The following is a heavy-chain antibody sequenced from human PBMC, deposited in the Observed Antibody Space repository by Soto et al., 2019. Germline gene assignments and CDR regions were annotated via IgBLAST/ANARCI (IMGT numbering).Heavy chain of an antibody. J-gene: IGHJ4*02. Sequence: ASVKVSCKASGYTFTGYYMHWVRQAPGQGLEWMGWINPNSGGTNYAQKFQGRVTMTRDTSISTAYMELSRLRSDDTAVYYCARYKTSSSDDMGFDYWGRGTLVTVSS. CDR1: GYTFTGYY. D-gene: IGHD6-6*01. CDR2: INPNSGGT. V-gene: IGHV1-2*02. CDR3: ARYKTSSSDDMGFDY.